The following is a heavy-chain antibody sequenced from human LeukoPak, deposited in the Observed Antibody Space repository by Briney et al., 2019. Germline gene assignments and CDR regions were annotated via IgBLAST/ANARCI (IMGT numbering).Heavy chain of an antibody. CDR3: ARVRRDGYIHDAFDI. CDR2: ISAYNGNT. D-gene: IGHD5-24*01. Sequence: ASVKVSCKASGYTFTSYYMHWVRQAPGQGLEWMGWISAYNGNTNYAQKLQGRVTMTTDTSTSTAYMELRSLRSDDTAVYYCARVRRDGYIHDAFDIWGQGTMVTVSS. V-gene: IGHV1-18*04. CDR1: GYTFTSYY. J-gene: IGHJ3*02.